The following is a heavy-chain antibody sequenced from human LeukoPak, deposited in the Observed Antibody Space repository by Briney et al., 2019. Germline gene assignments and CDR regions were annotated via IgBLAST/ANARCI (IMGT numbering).Heavy chain of an antibody. CDR3: AREATAAAYFDY. D-gene: IGHD6-13*01. J-gene: IGHJ4*02. V-gene: IGHV3-30*01. Sequence: SVKGRFTISRDNSKNTLYLQMNSLRAEDSAVYYCAREATAAAYFDYWGQGTLVTVSS.